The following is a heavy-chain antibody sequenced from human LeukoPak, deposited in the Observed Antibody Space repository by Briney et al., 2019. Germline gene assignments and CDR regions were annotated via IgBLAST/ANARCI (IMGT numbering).Heavy chain of an antibody. CDR2: IIPIFGTA. J-gene: IGHJ5*02. CDR1: GGTFSSYA. Sequence: SVKVSCKASGGTFSSYAISWVRQAPGQGLEWMGGIIPIFGTANYAQKYQGRVTITADESTSTAYMELSSLSSEDTAVYYCAARYCSSTSCYPEYNWFDPWGQGTLVTVSS. V-gene: IGHV1-69*13. CDR3: AARYCSSTSCYPEYNWFDP. D-gene: IGHD2-2*01.